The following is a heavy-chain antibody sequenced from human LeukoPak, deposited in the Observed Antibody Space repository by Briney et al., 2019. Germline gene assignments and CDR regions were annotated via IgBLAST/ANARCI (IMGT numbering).Heavy chain of an antibody. D-gene: IGHD2-2*01. CDR1: GLTFSTYG. CDR3: AKDPCSSTSCYAYNFYYYGMDV. CDR2: ISYDGSNK. V-gene: IGHV3-30*18. J-gene: IGHJ6*02. Sequence: GGSLRLSCAASGLTFSTYGMHWVRQAPGKGLEWVAVISYDGSNKYYADSVKGRFTISRDNSKNTLYLQMNSLRAEDTALYYCAKDPCSSTSCYAYNFYYYGMDVWGQGTTVTVSS.